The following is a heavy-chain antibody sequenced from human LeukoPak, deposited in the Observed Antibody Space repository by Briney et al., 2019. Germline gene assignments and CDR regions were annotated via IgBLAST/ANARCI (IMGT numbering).Heavy chain of an antibody. V-gene: IGHV1-46*03. J-gene: IGHJ3*01. CDR2: INPSGGST. Sequence: ASVKVFCKASGYTFTSYYMHWVRQAPGQGLEWMGIINPSGGSTSYAQKFQGRVTMTRDTSTSTVYMELSSLRSEDTAVYYCAREGSSGWYLTGKNAFDFWGQGTMVTVSS. CDR1: GYTFTSYY. CDR3: AREGSSGWYLTGKNAFDF. D-gene: IGHD6-19*01.